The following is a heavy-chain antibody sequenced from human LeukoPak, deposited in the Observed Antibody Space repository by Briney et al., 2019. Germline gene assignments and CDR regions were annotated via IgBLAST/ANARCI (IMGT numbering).Heavy chain of an antibody. D-gene: IGHD6-19*01. V-gene: IGHV4-4*02. Sequence: SETLSLTCAVSGGSISSSNWWSWVRQPPGKGLGWIGEIYHSGSTNYNPSLKSRVTISVDKSKNQFSLKLSSVTAADTAVYYCARRSAAGKIWFDPWGQGTLVTVSS. J-gene: IGHJ5*02. CDR2: IYHSGST. CDR1: GGSISSSNW. CDR3: ARRSAAGKIWFDP.